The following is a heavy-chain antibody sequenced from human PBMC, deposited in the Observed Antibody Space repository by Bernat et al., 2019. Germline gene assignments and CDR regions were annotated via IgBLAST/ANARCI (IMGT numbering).Heavy chain of an antibody. Sequence: QVQLVESGGGVVQPGGSLRLSCAASGFTFSSYGMHWVRQAPGKGLEWVAFIRSDGSNKYYANSVKGRFTISRDNSKNTLYLQMNSLRAEDTAVYYCAKAPSYDSSGFFDYWGQGTLVTVSS. V-gene: IGHV3-30*02. D-gene: IGHD3-22*01. J-gene: IGHJ4*02. CDR3: AKAPSYDSSGFFDY. CDR1: GFTFSSYG. CDR2: IRSDGSNK.